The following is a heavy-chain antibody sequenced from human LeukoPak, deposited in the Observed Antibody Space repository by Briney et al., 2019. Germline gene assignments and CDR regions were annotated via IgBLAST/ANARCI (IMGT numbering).Heavy chain of an antibody. CDR1: GFTVSSKY. D-gene: IGHD3-16*01. J-gene: IGHJ4*02. CDR2: ITSGTTYI. V-gene: IGHV3-21*01. Sequence: GGSLRLSCAASGFTVSSKYMSWVRQSPEKGLEWVSSITSGTTYIYYADSVRGRFTLSRDNAKNSLYLQMNSLRAEDTAVYYCARPLGAKFDYWGQGTLVTVSS. CDR3: ARPLGAKFDY.